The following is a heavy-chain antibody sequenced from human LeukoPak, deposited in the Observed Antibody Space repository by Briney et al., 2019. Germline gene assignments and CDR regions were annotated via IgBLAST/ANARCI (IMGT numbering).Heavy chain of an antibody. V-gene: IGHV5-51*01. Sequence: GESLKISCKASGYSFTNYWIGWVRQMPGKGLEWMGIIYPGTSDTKYSPSFQGQVTVSADKSISTAYLQWSSLKASDTAMYYCARRGYDSRGYHFNFDYWGQGTLVTVSS. CDR3: ARRGYDSRGYHFNFDY. CDR1: GYSFTNYW. CDR2: IYPGTSDT. D-gene: IGHD3-22*01. J-gene: IGHJ4*02.